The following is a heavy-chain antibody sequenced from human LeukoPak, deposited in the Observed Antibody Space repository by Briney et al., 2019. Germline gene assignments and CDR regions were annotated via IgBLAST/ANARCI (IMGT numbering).Heavy chain of an antibody. J-gene: IGHJ4*02. CDR1: GFTFSSYA. V-gene: IGHV3-23*01. Sequence: GGSLRLSCAASGFTFSSYAMSWVRQAPGKGLERVSAISGSGGSTYYADSVKGRFTISRDNSKNTLYLQMNSLRAEDTAVYYCAKGKHLWFGELFLPVYYFDYWGQGTLVTVSS. D-gene: IGHD3-10*01. CDR3: AKGKHLWFGELFLPVYYFDY. CDR2: ISGSGGST.